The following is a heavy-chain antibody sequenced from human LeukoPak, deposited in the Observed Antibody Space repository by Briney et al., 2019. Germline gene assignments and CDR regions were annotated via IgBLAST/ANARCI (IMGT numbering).Heavy chain of an antibody. Sequence: SVKVSCKASGGTFSSYAISWVRQAPGQGLEWMGRIIPILGIANYAQKFQGRVTITADKSTSTAYMELNSLRSEDTAVYYCARSPLRFPYYMDVWGKGTTVTVSS. J-gene: IGHJ6*03. D-gene: IGHD3-3*01. CDR1: GGTFSSYA. CDR3: ARSPLRFPYYMDV. V-gene: IGHV1-69*04. CDR2: IIPILGIA.